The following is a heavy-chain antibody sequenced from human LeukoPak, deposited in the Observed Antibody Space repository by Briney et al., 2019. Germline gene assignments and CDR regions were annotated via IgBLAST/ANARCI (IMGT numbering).Heavy chain of an antibody. CDR3: ARRSHYYYGMDV. Sequence: SETLSLTCAVYGGSISSYYWSWIRQPPGKGLEWIGYIYYSGSTNYNPSLKSRVTISVDTSKNQFSLKLSSVTAADTAVYYCARRSHYYYGMDVWGQGTTVTVSS. D-gene: IGHD3-10*01. J-gene: IGHJ6*02. CDR2: IYYSGST. V-gene: IGHV4-59*01. CDR1: GGSISSYY.